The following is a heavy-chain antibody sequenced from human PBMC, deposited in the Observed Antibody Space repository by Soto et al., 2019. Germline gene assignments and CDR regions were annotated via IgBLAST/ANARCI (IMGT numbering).Heavy chain of an antibody. CDR3: AKIGDYSSSSL. CDR1: GDSVSSGSY. D-gene: IGHD6-6*01. Sequence: PSETLSLTCTVSGDSVSSGSYWSWIRQPPGKGLGWIGYIYYSGTNYNPSLKSRVTISQDTSKNHFSLKLSSVTAVDTAVYYCAKIGDYSSSSLWGQGTLVT. V-gene: IGHV4-61*03. CDR2: IYYSGT. J-gene: IGHJ4*02.